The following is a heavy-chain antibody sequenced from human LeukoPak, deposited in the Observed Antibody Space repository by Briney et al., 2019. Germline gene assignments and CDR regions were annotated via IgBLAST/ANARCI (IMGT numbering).Heavy chain of an antibody. V-gene: IGHV3-23*01. Sequence: GGSLRLSCAASGFTFSNYAMTWVRQAPGKGLEWVSTISGSGDSTYYADSVKGRFTISRDNSKNTLYLQMNSLRAEDTAVYYCAKLGQWLVEYYFDYWGQGTLVTVSS. J-gene: IGHJ4*02. CDR2: ISGSGDST. CDR3: AKLGQWLVEYYFDY. D-gene: IGHD6-19*01. CDR1: GFTFSNYA.